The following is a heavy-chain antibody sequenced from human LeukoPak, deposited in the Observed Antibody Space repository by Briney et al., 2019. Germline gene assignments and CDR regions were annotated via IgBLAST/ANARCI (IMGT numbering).Heavy chain of an antibody. V-gene: IGHV4-38-2*01. J-gene: IGHJ4*02. Sequence: SETLSLTCSVSGFSINTNYYWGWVRQPPGRGLEWIGTIFHSGDIFDNPFLRSRVTMSVDTSKNQFMLKLPSVTAADTAVYYCARSWGNLYYFDYWGQGALVTVSS. D-gene: IGHD3-16*01. CDR1: GFSINTNYY. CDR3: ARSWGNLYYFDY. CDR2: IFHSGDI.